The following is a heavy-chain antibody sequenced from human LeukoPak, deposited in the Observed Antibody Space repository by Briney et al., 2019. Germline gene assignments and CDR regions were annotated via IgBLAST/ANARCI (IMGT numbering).Heavy chain of an antibody. Sequence: GGSLRLSCAASGFTFSSYWMHWVRQAPGKGLVWVSRINFDGSTTTYADSVKGRFTISRDNAKNTLSLQMNSLRAEDTAVYYCVRGWDDSSGYYYVHWGQGTLVTVSS. CDR1: GFTFSSYW. J-gene: IGHJ4*02. D-gene: IGHD3-22*01. CDR3: VRGWDDSSGYYYVH. CDR2: INFDGSTT. V-gene: IGHV3-74*01.